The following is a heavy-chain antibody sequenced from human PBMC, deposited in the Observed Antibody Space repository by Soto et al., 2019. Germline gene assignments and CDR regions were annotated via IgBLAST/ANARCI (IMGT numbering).Heavy chain of an antibody. Sequence: SEPLSLTCTVSGGSISSYYWSWIRQPPGKGLEWIGYIYYSGSTNYNPSLKSRVTISVDTSKNQFSLKLSSVTAADTAVYYCALSSGYYYYGMDVWGQGTTVTVSS. D-gene: IGHD1-26*01. J-gene: IGHJ6*02. CDR2: IYYSGST. CDR1: GGSISSYY. V-gene: IGHV4-59*01. CDR3: ALSSGYYYYGMDV.